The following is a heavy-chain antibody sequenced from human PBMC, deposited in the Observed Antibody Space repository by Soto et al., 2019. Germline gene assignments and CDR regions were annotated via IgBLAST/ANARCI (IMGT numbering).Heavy chain of an antibody. CDR3: AIITGTNFDY. V-gene: IGHV1-24*01. Sequence: ASVKVSCKVSGYTLTELSMHWVRQAPGKGLEWMGGFDPEDGETIYAQKSQGRVTMTEDTSADTAYMELSSLRSEDTAVYYCAIITGTNFDYWGQGTLVTVSS. J-gene: IGHJ4*02. CDR1: GYTLTELS. D-gene: IGHD1-7*01. CDR2: FDPEDGET.